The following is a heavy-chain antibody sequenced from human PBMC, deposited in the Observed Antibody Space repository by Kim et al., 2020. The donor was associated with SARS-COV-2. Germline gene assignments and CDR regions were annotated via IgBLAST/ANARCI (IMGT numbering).Heavy chain of an antibody. D-gene: IGHD2-15*01. CDR3: AKDQKGYCSGGSCYY. J-gene: IGHJ4*02. CDR2: ITGSGDGT. Sequence: GGSLRLSCATSGFTFRDNAMSWVRQAPGKGLEWVSTITGSGDGTYYVDSVKGRFTISRDNSNNILYLQMNSQRAGDTAVYYCAKDQKGYCSGGSCYYWGQGTLVTVSA. V-gene: IGHV3-23*01. CDR1: GFTFRDNA.